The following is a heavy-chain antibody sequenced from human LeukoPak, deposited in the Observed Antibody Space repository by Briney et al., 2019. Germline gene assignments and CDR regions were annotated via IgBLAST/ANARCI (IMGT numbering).Heavy chain of an antibody. CDR3: AKLLNDYGDYYFDS. D-gene: IGHD4-17*01. V-gene: IGHV3-23*01. Sequence: GGSLRLSCAASGFTFSSYAMSWVRQAPGKGLEWVSAISGSGASTYYADSVKGRFTISRDNSKSTLYLQMSSLRADDTAAYYCAKLLNDYGDYYFDSWGQGTLVTVSS. CDR1: GFTFSSYA. CDR2: ISGSGAST. J-gene: IGHJ4*02.